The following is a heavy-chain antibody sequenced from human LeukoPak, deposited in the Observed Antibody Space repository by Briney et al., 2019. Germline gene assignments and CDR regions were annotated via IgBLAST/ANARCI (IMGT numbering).Heavy chain of an antibody. J-gene: IGHJ4*02. CDR2: INHSGST. CDR3: ARRNNLGYFDY. CDR1: GGSFSGYY. Sequence: PSETLSLTCAVYGGSFSGYYWSWIRQPPGKGLEWIGEINHSGSTNYNPSLKSRVTISVDTSKNQFSLKLSSVTAADTAVYYCARRNNLGYFDYWGQGALVTVSS. D-gene: IGHD1-1*01. V-gene: IGHV4-34*01.